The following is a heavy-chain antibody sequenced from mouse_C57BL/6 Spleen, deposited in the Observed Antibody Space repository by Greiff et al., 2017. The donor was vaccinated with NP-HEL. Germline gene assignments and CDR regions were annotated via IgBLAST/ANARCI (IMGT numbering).Heavy chain of an antibody. V-gene: IGHV3-6*01. CDR1: GYSITSGYY. CDR3: ARGGWLLPTWFAY. Sequence: VQLQESGPGLVKPSQSLSLTCSVTGYSITSGYYWNWIRQFPGNKLEWMGYISYDGSNNYNPSLKNRISITRDTSKNQFFLKLNSVTTEDTATYFRARGGWLLPTWFAYWGQGTLVTVSA. D-gene: IGHD2-3*01. J-gene: IGHJ3*01. CDR2: ISYDGSN.